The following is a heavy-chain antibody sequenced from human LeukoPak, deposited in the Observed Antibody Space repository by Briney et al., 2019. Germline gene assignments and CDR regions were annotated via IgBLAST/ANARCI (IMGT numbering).Heavy chain of an antibody. CDR2: IWYDGSNK. D-gene: IGHD4-17*01. V-gene: IGHV3-33*01. J-gene: IGHJ3*02. CDR1: GFAFSSYG. CDR3: ARDPGDYVGNDAFDI. Sequence: GRSLRLSCAASGFAFSSYGMHWVRQAPGKGLEWVAVIWYDGSNKYYADSVKGRFTVSRDNSKNTVYLQMNSLRDEDTAVYYCARDPGDYVGNDAFDIWGQGTMVTVSS.